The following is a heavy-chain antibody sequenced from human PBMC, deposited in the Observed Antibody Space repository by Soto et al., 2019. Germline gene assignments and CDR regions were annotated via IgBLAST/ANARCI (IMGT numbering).Heavy chain of an antibody. V-gene: IGHV1-3*01. Sequence: ASVKVSCQASGYTFTSYAMHWVRQAPGQRLEWMGWINAGNGNTKYSQKCQGRVTITRDTSASTAYMELSSLRSEDTAVYYCARAYSSGWPLDYWGQGTLVTVSS. D-gene: IGHD6-19*01. CDR3: ARAYSSGWPLDY. CDR2: INAGNGNT. J-gene: IGHJ4*02. CDR1: GYTFTSYA.